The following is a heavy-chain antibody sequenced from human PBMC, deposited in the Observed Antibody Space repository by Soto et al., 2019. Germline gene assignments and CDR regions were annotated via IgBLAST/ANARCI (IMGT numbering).Heavy chain of an antibody. CDR3: ARARGQLWSSEYMDV. CDR2: IYHSGST. CDR1: SGSISSSNW. V-gene: IGHV4-4*02. J-gene: IGHJ6*03. Sequence: QVQLQESDPGLVKPSGTLSLTCAVSSGSISSSNWWSWVRQPPGKGLEWIGEIYHSGSTNYNPSLKSRVTISVDKSKNQFSLKLSSVTAADTAVYYCARARGQLWSSEYMDVWGKGTTVTVSS. D-gene: IGHD5-18*01.